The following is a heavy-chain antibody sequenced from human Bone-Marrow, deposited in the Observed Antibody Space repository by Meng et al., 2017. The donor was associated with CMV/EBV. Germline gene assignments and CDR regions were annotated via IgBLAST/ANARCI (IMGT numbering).Heavy chain of an antibody. CDR1: GYTFTSYG. D-gene: IGHD3-22*01. V-gene: IGHV1-18*01. Sequence: ASVKVSCKASGYTFTSYGISWVRQAPGQGLEWMGWISAYNGNTNYAQKLQGRVTMTTDTSTSTAYMELRSLRSDDTAVYYCARGPIPYYDSSGYSIWGQGTLVTVSS. J-gene: IGHJ4*02. CDR3: ARGPIPYYDSSGYSI. CDR2: ISAYNGNT.